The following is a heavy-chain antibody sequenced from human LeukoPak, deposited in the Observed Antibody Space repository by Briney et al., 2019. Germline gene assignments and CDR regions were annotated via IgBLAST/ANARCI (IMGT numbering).Heavy chain of an antibody. V-gene: IGHV3-30*18. CDR3: AKEQAMVQYYFDY. J-gene: IGHJ4*02. CDR1: GFTFSSYG. Sequence: GGSLRLSCAASGFTFSSYGMHWVRQAPGKGLEWVAVISYDGSNKYYADSVKGRFTISRDNSKNTLYLQMNSLRAEDTAVYYCAKEQAMVQYYFDYWGQGTLVTVSS. D-gene: IGHD5-18*01. CDR2: ISYDGSNK.